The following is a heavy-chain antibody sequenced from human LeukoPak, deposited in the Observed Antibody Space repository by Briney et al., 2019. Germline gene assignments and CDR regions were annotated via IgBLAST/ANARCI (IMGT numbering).Heavy chain of an antibody. Sequence: ASVKVSCKASGYTFTSYDINWVRQDTGQGLEWMGGMNPNSGNTGYAQKLQGRVTMTTDTSPSTAYMELRSLRSDDTAVYYCASGSVSVAAGGYWGQGTLVTVSS. CDR3: ASGSVSVAAGGY. D-gene: IGHD6-6*01. CDR2: MNPNSGNT. V-gene: IGHV1-8*01. CDR1: GYTFTSYD. J-gene: IGHJ4*02.